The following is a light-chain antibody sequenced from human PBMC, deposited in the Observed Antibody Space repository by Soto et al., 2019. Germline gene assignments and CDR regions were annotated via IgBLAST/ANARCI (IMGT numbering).Light chain of an antibody. CDR1: QYIDTY. J-gene: IGKJ4*01. CDR2: AAS. Sequence: DIQMAQSPSYLSASVGDRVTITCRASQYIDTYLHWYQQKPGKAPKLLIYAASILQSGVPTRFSGSGSGTDFTLTISSLQPEDFASYFCQQTHSVPQTFGGGTKVEIK. V-gene: IGKV1-39*01. CDR3: QQTHSVPQT.